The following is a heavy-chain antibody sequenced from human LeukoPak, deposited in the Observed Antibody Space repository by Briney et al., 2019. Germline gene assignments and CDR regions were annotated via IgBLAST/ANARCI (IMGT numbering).Heavy chain of an antibody. CDR3: ATKQWLAPPPDS. CDR2: IITVGTVT. Sequence: GGSLRLSCAASGFTFSKYWMLWVRQAPGKGLESVSRIITVGTVTTYTDSVKGRFTVSKDNADNTMFLQMNSGRDEDTAVYYCATKQWLAPPPDSWGQGSPVTVS. D-gene: IGHD6-19*01. J-gene: IGHJ4*02. V-gene: IGHV3-74*01. CDR1: GFTFSKYW.